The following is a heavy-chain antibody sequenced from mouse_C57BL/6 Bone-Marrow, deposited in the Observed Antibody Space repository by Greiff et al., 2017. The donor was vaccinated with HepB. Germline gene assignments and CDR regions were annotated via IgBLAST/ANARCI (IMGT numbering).Heavy chain of an antibody. Sequence: QVQLKQPGAELVRPGSSVKLSCKASGYTFTSYWMHWVKQRPIQGLEWIGNIDPSDSETHYNQKFKDKATLTVDKSSSTAYMQLSSLTSEDSAVYYCARSIYDGWGFAYWGQGTLVTVSA. CDR1: GYTFTSYW. J-gene: IGHJ3*01. CDR3: ARSIYDGWGFAY. V-gene: IGHV1-52*01. CDR2: IDPSDSET. D-gene: IGHD2-3*01.